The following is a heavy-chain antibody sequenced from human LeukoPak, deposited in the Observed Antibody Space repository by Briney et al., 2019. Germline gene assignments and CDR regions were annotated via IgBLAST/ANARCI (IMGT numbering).Heavy chain of an antibody. D-gene: IGHD6-13*01. V-gene: IGHV4-4*02. J-gene: IGHJ2*01. CDR1: GGSISSSNW. CDR2: IYHSGST. Sequence: SETLSLTCAVSGGSISSSNWWSWVRQPPGKGLEWIGEIYHSGSTNYNPSLKSRVTISVDKSKNQFSLKLSSVTAADTAVYYCAREKQLDPPGGVWYFDLWGRGTLVTVSS. CDR3: AREKQLDPPGGVWYFDL.